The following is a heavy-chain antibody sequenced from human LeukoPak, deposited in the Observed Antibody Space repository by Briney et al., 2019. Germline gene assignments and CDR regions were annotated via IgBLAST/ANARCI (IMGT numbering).Heavy chain of an antibody. D-gene: IGHD6-13*01. CDR1: GYTFTGYY. CDR2: INPNSGGT. V-gene: IGHV1-2*04. CDR3: ARGGLAAAGTFDY. Sequence: GSVRVSCKASGYTFTGYYMHWVRQAPGQGLEWMGWINPNSGGTNYAQKVKGWVTMTRDTSISTAYMELSRLRSDDTAVYYCARGGLAAAGTFDYWGQGTLVTVSS. J-gene: IGHJ4*02.